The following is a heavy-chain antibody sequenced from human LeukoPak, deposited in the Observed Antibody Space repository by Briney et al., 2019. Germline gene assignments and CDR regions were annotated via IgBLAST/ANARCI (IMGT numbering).Heavy chain of an antibody. CDR2: IYPGDSDT. J-gene: IGHJ3*02. D-gene: IGHD6-13*01. V-gene: IGHV5-51*01. CDR3: ARTQGEQQLADAFDI. CDR1: GYSFTSYS. Sequence: GESLQISCKGSGYSFTSYSIGWVRPMPGKGLGWMGIIYPGDSDTRYSPSFQGQVTISADKSISTAYLQWSSLKASDTAMYCCARTQGEQQLADAFDIWGQGTMVTVSS.